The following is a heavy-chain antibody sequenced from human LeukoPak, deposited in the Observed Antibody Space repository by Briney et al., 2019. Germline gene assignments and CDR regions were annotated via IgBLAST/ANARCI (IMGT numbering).Heavy chain of an antibody. CDR3: AREGGGYSYGYSFVDY. CDR2: ISSSSSYT. Sequence: GGFLRLSCAASGFTFSDYYMSWIRQAPGKGLEWVSYISSSSSYTNYADSVKGRFTISRDNAKNSLYLQMNSLRAEDTAVYYCAREGGGYSYGYSFVDYWGQGTLVTVSS. CDR1: GFTFSDYY. V-gene: IGHV3-11*05. D-gene: IGHD5-18*01. J-gene: IGHJ4*02.